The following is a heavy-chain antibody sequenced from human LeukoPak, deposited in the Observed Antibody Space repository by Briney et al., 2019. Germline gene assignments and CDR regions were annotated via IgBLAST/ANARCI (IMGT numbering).Heavy chain of an antibody. J-gene: IGHJ4*02. CDR3: ARAAEYSSGWYLFDY. D-gene: IGHD6-19*01. V-gene: IGHV4-4*07. CDR1: GGSISDYY. CDR2: IYTSGGT. Sequence: SETLSLTCTVSGGSISDYYWTWIRQPAGKGLEWIGRIYTSGGTNYNPSLKSRVTMSVDTSKNQFSLKLSSVTAADTAMYYCARAAEYSSGWYLFDYWGQGTLVTVSS.